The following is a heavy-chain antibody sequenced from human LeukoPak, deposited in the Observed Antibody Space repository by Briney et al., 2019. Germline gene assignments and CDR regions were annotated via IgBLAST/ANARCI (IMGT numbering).Heavy chain of an antibody. CDR2: VHYTGST. Sequence: SETLSLTCTASGGSISYFYWSWIRQPPGMRLEWIGYVHYTGSTTYNPSLKSRVTMSVDTSKNQFSLRLNSVTAADTAVYYCARYSDYSYYYGMDVWGRGTTATVSS. D-gene: IGHD5-12*01. J-gene: IGHJ6*02. V-gene: IGHV4-59*01. CDR1: GGSISYFY. CDR3: ARYSDYSYYYGMDV.